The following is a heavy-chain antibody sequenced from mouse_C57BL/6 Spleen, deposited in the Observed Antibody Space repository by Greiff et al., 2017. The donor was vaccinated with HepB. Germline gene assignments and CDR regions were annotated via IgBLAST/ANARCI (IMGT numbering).Heavy chain of an antibody. CDR3: AREGYGSSSSWFAY. V-gene: IGHV1-18*01. D-gene: IGHD1-1*01. J-gene: IGHJ3*01. Sequence: EVQLQQSGPELVKPGASVKIPCKASGYTFTDYNMDWVKQSHGKSLEWIGDINPNNGGTIYNQKFKGKATLTVDKSSSTAYMELRSLTSEDTAVYYCAREGYGSSSSWFAYWGQGTLVTVSA. CDR1: GYTFTDYN. CDR2: INPNNGGT.